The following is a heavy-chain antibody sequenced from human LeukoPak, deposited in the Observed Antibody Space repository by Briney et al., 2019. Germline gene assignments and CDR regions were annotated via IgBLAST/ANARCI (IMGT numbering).Heavy chain of an antibody. Sequence: ASVKVSCKSSGYTFTSYGISWVRQAPGQGLEWMGWISAYNGNTNYAQKLQGRVTMTTDTSTSTAYMELRSLRSDDTAVYYCARAPPAPNPTTTVLRFLEWPTSYSNYYYYMDVWGKGTTVTVSS. D-gene: IGHD3-3*01. CDR1: GYTFTSYG. V-gene: IGHV1-18*01. J-gene: IGHJ6*03. CDR3: ARAPPAPNPTTTVLRFLEWPTSYSNYYYYMDV. CDR2: ISAYNGNT.